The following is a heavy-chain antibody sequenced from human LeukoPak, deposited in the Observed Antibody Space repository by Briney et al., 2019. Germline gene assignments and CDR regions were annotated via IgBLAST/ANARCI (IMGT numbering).Heavy chain of an antibody. CDR1: GGSISSGGYY. V-gene: IGHV4-31*03. D-gene: IGHD3-10*01. J-gene: IGHJ5*02. CDR3: ARDRVYNWFDP. CDR2: IYYSGST. Sequence: SETLSLTCTVSGGSISSGGYYWSWIRQHPGKGLEWIGYIYYSGSTCYNPSLKSRVTISVDTSKNQFSLKLSSVTAADTAVSYCARDRVYNWFDPWGQGTLVTVSS.